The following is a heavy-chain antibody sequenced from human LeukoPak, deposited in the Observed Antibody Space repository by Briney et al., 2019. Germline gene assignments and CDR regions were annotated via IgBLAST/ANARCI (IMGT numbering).Heavy chain of an antibody. J-gene: IGHJ3*02. CDR2: INIDGSTT. Sequence: GGSLRLSCVASGFNFSAYWMHWVRQAPGKGLVWLSRINIDGSTTTYADSVKGRFTISRDNAKNTLYLQMNSLRAEDAAVYYCARPTEMATIRDAFDIWGQGTMVTVSS. CDR3: ARPTEMATIRDAFDI. D-gene: IGHD5-24*01. CDR1: GFNFSAYW. V-gene: IGHV3-74*01.